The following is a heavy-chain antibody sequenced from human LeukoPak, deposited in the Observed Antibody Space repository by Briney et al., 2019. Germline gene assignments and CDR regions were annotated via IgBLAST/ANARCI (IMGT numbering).Heavy chain of an antibody. D-gene: IGHD3-22*01. CDR2: IYYSGST. CDR3: ARVSGYYFDY. Sequence: SETLSLTCTVSGGSISSYYWSWIRQPPGKGLEWIGYIYYSGSTSYNPSLKSRVAISVDTSKNQFSLKLSSVTAADTAVYYCARVSGYYFDYWGQGTLVTVSS. J-gene: IGHJ4*02. V-gene: IGHV4-59*08. CDR1: GGSISSYY.